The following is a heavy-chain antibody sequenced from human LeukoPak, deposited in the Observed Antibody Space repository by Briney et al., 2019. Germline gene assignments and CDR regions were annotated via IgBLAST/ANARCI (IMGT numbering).Heavy chain of an antibody. Sequence: PGGSLRLSCAASGFTFSSYGMHWVRQAPGKGLEWVAVIWYDGSNKYYADSVKGRFTISRDNSKNTLYLQMNSLRAEDTAVYYCARDYKAYYYDSILGYWGQGTLVTVSP. CDR2: IWYDGSNK. J-gene: IGHJ4*02. CDR3: ARDYKAYYYDSILGY. D-gene: IGHD3-22*01. CDR1: GFTFSSYG. V-gene: IGHV3-33*01.